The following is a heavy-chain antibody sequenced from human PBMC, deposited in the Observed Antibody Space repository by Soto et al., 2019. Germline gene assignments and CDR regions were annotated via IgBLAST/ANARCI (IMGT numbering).Heavy chain of an antibody. D-gene: IGHD6-25*01. Sequence: PSETLSLTSTVSGGSISNYQWSWIRQPAGKGLEWIGRIYTSGNTNYNPSLKSRVTMSLDTSKNQFSLKLTSVTAADTAVYYCAREAAGPTSNWFDPWGQGTLVTVSS. CDR1: GGSISNYQ. V-gene: IGHV4-4*07. CDR3: AREAAGPTSNWFDP. J-gene: IGHJ5*02. CDR2: IYTSGNT.